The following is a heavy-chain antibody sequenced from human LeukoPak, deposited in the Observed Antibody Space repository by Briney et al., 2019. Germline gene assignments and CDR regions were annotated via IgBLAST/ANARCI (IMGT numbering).Heavy chain of an antibody. J-gene: IGHJ5*02. CDR3: AKDRQQLANWFDP. V-gene: IGHV3-7*01. D-gene: IGHD6-13*01. CDR1: GFTFSSYW. CDR2: IKQDGSEK. Sequence: SGGSLRLSCAASGFTFSSYWMSWVRQAPGKGLEWVANIKQDGSEKYYVDSVKGRFTISRDNSKNTLYLQMNSLRAEDTAVYYCAKDRQQLANWFDPWGQGTLVTVSS.